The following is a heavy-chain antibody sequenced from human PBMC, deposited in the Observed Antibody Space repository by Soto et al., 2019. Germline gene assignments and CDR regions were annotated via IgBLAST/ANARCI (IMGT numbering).Heavy chain of an antibody. CDR3: ASPRNLVGGTTNYYYGMDV. D-gene: IGHD1-26*01. J-gene: IGHJ6*02. CDR1: GYTFTSYY. V-gene: IGHV1-46*01. Sequence: PSVKVSCKASGYTFTSYYMHGVRQAPGQGLEGKGIINPSGGSTSYAQKFQGRVTMTRDTSTSTVYMELSSLRSEDTAVYYCASPRNLVGGTTNYYYGMDVWGQGTTVTVSS. CDR2: INPSGGST.